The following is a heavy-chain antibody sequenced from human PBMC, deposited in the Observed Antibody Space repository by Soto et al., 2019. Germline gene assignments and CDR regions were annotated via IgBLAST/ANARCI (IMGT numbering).Heavy chain of an antibody. J-gene: IGHJ6*03. D-gene: IGHD3-3*01. CDR1: GGFISRRNQY. Sequence: PSETLSLTCTVSGGFISRRNQYLGWIRQPPGKGLEWVGSISYSGSTYYNPSLESRVTISVDTSKTQFSLKLSSVTAADTAVYYCASTAYDFWSGYYYYYYYMDVWGKGTTVTVSS. CDR3: ASTAYDFWSGYYYYYYYMDV. V-gene: IGHV4-39*01. CDR2: ISYSGST.